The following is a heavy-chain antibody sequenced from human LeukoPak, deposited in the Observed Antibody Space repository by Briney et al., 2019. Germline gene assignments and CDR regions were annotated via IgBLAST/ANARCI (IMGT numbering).Heavy chain of an antibody. V-gene: IGHV3-23*01. CDR2: INGSGGST. J-gene: IGHJ4*02. CDR3: ARVQLRYFDWSYYFDY. D-gene: IGHD3-9*01. CDR1: GLTFRSYA. Sequence: PGGSLRLSCAACGLTFRSYAMSWVPQAPGKGLEWVSDINGSGGSTYYADSVKGRFTISRDNSKNTLYLQMNSLRAEDTAVYYCARVQLRYFDWSYYFDYWGQGTLVTVSS.